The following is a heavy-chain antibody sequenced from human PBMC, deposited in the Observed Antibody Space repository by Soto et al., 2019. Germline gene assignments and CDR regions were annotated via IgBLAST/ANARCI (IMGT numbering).Heavy chain of an antibody. J-gene: IGHJ5*02. CDR1: GFTFSDCY. Sequence: QVQLVESGGGLVKPGGSLRLSCAASGFTFSDCYMSWIRQAPGKGLEWVSYISSSGSTIYYADSVKGRFTISRDNAKNSLYLQMNSLRAEDTAVYYCARVRDTYPDYSNPWFDPWGQGTLVTVSS. D-gene: IGHD4-4*01. CDR3: ARVRDTYPDYSNPWFDP. CDR2: ISSSGSTI. V-gene: IGHV3-11*01.